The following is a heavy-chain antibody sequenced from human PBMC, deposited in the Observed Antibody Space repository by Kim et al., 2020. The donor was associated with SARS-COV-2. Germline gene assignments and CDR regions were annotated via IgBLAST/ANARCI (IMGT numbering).Heavy chain of an antibody. CDR2: TYFRSKWYN. CDR3: ARGYNDYTPSFDY. V-gene: IGHV6-1*01. CDR1: GDSVSRNGPV. J-gene: IGHJ4*02. D-gene: IGHD4-4*01. Sequence: SQTLSLTCAISGDSVSRNGPVWNWFRQSPARGLEWLGRTYFRSKWYNEYAVSVKSRVTITPDTSRNQFSLQVKSVTADDTAVYYCARGYNDYTPSFDYWGQATLVTVSS.